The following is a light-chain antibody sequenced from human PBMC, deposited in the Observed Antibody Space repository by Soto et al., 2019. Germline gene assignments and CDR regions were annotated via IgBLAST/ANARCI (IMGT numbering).Light chain of an antibody. CDR3: QQYNNWPPLT. CDR1: QSVSSN. J-gene: IGKJ4*01. Sequence: IVMTQSPATLSVSPGERATLSCMASQSVSSNFALYKHKPCQAPRLLISGASTRSTGIHARFSGSGSGTEFTPTISSLQSEDFEVYYCQQYNNWPPLTFGGGTKVEIK. CDR2: GAS. V-gene: IGKV3-15*01.